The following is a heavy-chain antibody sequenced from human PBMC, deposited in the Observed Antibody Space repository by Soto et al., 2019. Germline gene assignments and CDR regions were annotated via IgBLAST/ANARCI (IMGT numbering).Heavy chain of an antibody. J-gene: IGHJ6*02. D-gene: IGHD3-22*01. CDR2: IYPGDSDT. V-gene: IGHV5-51*01. CDR1: GYSFPNSW. CDR3: ARSDSTTYYYYGWDV. Sequence: PGESLKISCRTSGYSFPNSWIGWVRQMPGKGLDWMGIIYPGDSDTKYNPSFEGQVTLSVDKSISTAYLEWRSLKASDTAMYYCARSDSTTYYYYGWDVWGQGTTVTVSS.